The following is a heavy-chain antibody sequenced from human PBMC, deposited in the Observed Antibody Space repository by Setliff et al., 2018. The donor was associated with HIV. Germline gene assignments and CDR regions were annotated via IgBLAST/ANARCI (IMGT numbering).Heavy chain of an antibody. CDR2: INPNSGNT. Sequence: ASVKVSCKASGYTFTSYGISWVRQAPGQGLEWMGWINPNSGNTDNAQKFQGRVTMTADTSTSTVYMDLSSLRSGDTAVYYCAKCLGWLQLGSVFDIWGQGTMVTVSS. V-gene: IGHV1-18*01. CDR1: GYTFTSYG. J-gene: IGHJ3*02. CDR3: AKCLGWLQLGSVFDI. D-gene: IGHD1-1*01.